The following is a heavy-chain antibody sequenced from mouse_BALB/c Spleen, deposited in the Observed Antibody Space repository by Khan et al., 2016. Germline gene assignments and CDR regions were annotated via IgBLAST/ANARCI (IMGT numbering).Heavy chain of an antibody. Sequence: EVQLQESGPGLVKPSQSLSLTCTVTGYSITSGYGWNWIRQFPGNKLEWMGYISYSGSTNYNPSLKSRISITRDTSKNQFFLQLNSVTSEDTATXYCARTARIKYWGQGTTLTVSS. CDR1: GYSITSGYG. CDR2: ISYSGST. D-gene: IGHD1-2*01. V-gene: IGHV3-2*02. CDR3: ARTARIKY. J-gene: IGHJ2*01.